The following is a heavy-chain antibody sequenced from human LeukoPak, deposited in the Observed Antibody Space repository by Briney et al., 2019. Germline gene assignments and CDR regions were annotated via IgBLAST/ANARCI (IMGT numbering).Heavy chain of an antibody. J-gene: IGHJ4*02. D-gene: IGHD5-18*01. CDR3: ARTYSYGYISYYFDY. CDR1: GFTFRSYG. V-gene: IGHV3-33*01. Sequence: GGSLRLSCAASGFTFRSYGMHWVRQVPGKGLEWVAFIGADGSKKYYVDSVKDRFTISRDNSKNTVYLQMNSLRAEDTAVYYCARTYSYGYISYYFDYWGQGTLVTVSS. CDR2: IGADGSKK.